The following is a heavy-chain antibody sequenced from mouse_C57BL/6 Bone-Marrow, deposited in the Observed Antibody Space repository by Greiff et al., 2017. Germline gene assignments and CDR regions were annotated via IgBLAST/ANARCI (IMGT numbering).Heavy chain of an antibody. V-gene: IGHV7-3*01. J-gene: IGHJ4*01. D-gene: IGHD6-5*01. Sequence: EVQLVESGGGLVQPGGSLSLSCAASGFTFPDYYMSWVRQPPGKALEWLGFIRNKANGYTTEYSASVKGRFTISRDNSQSILYLQMNALRAEDSATYYCARYTSYAFYAMDYWGQGTSVTVSS. CDR3: ARYTSYAFYAMDY. CDR1: GFTFPDYY. CDR2: IRNKANGYTT.